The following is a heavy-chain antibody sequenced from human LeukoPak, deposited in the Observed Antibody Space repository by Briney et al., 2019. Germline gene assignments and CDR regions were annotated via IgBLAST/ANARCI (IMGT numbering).Heavy chain of an antibody. J-gene: IGHJ4*02. CDR3: ARSVFPYYSGSGSPYNVDVRQNSYFDF. D-gene: IGHD3-10*01. CDR2: INPSVGTT. CDR1: GYTFTNYY. Sequence: ASVKVSCKASGYTFTNYYIHWVRQAPGQGREWMGTINPSVGTTRSAKGRASLTRDTSTSTVYMALSTLRSEDTAVYYCARSVFPYYSGSGSPYNVDVRQNSYFDFWGQGTLVTVSS. V-gene: IGHV1-46*01.